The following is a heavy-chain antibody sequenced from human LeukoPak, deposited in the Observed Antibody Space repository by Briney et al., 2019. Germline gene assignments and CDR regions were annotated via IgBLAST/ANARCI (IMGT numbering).Heavy chain of an antibody. Sequence: PGGSLRLSCAASGFTFSSYAMRWVRQAPGKGLEWVSAISGSGGSTYYADSVKGRFTISRDNSKNTLYLQMNSLRAEDTAVYYCAKGNDFWSGYDNWFDPWGQGTLVTVSS. V-gene: IGHV3-23*01. D-gene: IGHD3-3*01. CDR2: ISGSGGST. CDR3: AKGNDFWSGYDNWFDP. J-gene: IGHJ5*02. CDR1: GFTFSSYA.